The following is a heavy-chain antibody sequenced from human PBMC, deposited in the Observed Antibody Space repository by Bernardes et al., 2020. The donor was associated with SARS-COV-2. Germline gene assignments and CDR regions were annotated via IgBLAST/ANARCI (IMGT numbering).Heavy chain of an antibody. J-gene: IGHJ3*02. Sequence: SVKVSCKASGYTFTDFYMHWVRQAPGHGLEWMGLINPSVASTRYAQKFQGRVTMTRDTSTNTVFMEVSSLRSEDTAVYYCARCYYGSGNIRDIWGQGTMLTVSS. CDR3: ARCYYGSGNIRDI. D-gene: IGHD3-10*01. CDR2: INPSVAST. CDR1: GYTFTDFY. V-gene: IGHV1-46*01.